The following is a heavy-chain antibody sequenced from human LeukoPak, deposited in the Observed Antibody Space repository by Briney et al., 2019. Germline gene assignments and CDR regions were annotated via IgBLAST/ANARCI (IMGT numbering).Heavy chain of an antibody. D-gene: IGHD1-26*01. CDR1: GDSISSDY. CDR3: ARTSGSYFDY. CDR2: FYTSGNT. V-gene: IGHV4-4*07. Sequence: SETLSLTCTVSGDSISSDYWSWTRQPAGKGLEWIGRFYTSGNTNYNPSLKSRVTMSVDTSKNQFSLKLTSVTVADTAVYYCARTSGSYFDYWGQGSLVTVSS. J-gene: IGHJ4*02.